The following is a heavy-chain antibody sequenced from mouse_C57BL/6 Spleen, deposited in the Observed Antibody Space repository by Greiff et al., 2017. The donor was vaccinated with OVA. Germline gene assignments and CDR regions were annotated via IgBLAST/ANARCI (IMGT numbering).Heavy chain of an antibody. D-gene: IGHD3-2*02. CDR1: GFTFGSYT. CDR2: ISGGGDNT. Sequence: EVQVVESGGGLVKPGGSLKLSCAASGFTFGSYTMSWVRQTPEKRLEWVATISGGGDNTYYPDSVKGRFTISRDNAKNTLYLQMSSLRSEDTALYYCARRDSSGFAYWGPGTLVTVSA. V-gene: IGHV5-9*01. J-gene: IGHJ3*01. CDR3: ARRDSSGFAY.